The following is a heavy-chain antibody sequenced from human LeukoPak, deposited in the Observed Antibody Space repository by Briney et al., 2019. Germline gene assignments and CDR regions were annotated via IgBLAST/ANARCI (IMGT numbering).Heavy chain of an antibody. CDR2: ISYDGDHK. CDR1: GFTLSSYA. J-gene: IGHJ4*02. CDR3: ATGISMVRGPLM. D-gene: IGHD3-10*01. Sequence: PGRSLRLSCAASGFTLSSYATHWLRQAPGKGLEWVGVISYDGDHKYYADSVKGRLTISRDNAKNTVYLQMNSLRHDDTAVYYCATGISMVRGPLMWGQGTLVTVSS. V-gene: IGHV3-30-3*01.